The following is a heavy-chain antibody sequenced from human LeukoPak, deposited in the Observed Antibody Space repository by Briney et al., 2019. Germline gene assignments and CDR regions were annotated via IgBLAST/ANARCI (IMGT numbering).Heavy chain of an antibody. V-gene: IGHV1-24*01. CDR1: GYTLTELS. J-gene: IGHJ4*02. CDR3: ARAPRVDSSSWFY. CDR2: FDPEARET. D-gene: IGHD6-13*01. Sequence: AVKVSCKFSGYTLTELSMHWVRQARGKGLEGVGGFDPEARETIYAQKLQRRVTMRADPSTDTAYIELSTLRCEDTAVYYCARAPRVDSSSWFYWGQGTLVTVSS.